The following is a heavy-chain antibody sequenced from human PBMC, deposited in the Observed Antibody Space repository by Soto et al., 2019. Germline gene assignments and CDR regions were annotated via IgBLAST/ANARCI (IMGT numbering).Heavy chain of an antibody. V-gene: IGHV4-34*01. CDR3: ASLSIEHMVRGVKSYYYYYMDV. J-gene: IGHJ6*03. CDR2: INHSGST. CDR1: GGSFSGYY. D-gene: IGHD3-10*01. Sequence: PSETLSLTCAVYGGSFSGYYWSWIRQPPGKGLEWIGEINHSGSTNYNPSLKSRVTISVDTSKNQFSLKLSSVTAADTAVYYCASLSIEHMVRGVKSYYYYYMDVWGKGTTVTVSS.